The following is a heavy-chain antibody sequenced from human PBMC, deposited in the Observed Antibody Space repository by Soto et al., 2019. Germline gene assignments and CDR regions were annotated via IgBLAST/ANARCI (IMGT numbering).Heavy chain of an antibody. CDR2: ITFRGDNT. D-gene: IGHD1-1*01. CDR1: GFTFSSYV. J-gene: IGHJ4*02. Sequence: EVQLLESGGGLVPPGGSLRLSCAASGFTFSSYVMSWVRQAPGEGLEWLAGITFRGDNTYYADSVKGRFTLSRDNSRNRLDLQMNSLKVEDTALYYCAKLGTMGVFDNWGQGTLLTVSS. CDR3: AKLGTMGVFDN. V-gene: IGHV3-23*01.